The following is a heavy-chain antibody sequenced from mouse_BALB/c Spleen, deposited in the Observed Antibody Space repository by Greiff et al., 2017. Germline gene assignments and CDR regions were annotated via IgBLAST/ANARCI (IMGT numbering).Heavy chain of an antibody. CDR3: ARYYGSSYDYAMDY. Sequence: QVQLKESGPGLVQPSQSLSITCTVSGFSLTSYGVHWVRQSPGKGLEWLGVIWSGGSTDYNAAFISRLSISKDNSKSQVFFKMNSLQANDTAIYYCARYYGSSYDYAMDYWGQGTSVTVSS. CDR1: GFSLTSYG. D-gene: IGHD1-1*01. CDR2: IWSGGST. V-gene: IGHV2-2*02. J-gene: IGHJ4*01.